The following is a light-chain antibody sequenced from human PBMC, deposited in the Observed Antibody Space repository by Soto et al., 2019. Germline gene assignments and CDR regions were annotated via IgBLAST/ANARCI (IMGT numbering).Light chain of an antibody. CDR3: QQYGSXPWT. J-gene: IGKJ1*01. V-gene: IGKV3-20*01. Sequence: EIVLTQSPGTLSLSPGERATLSCRASQSLSSSYLAWYQQKPGQAPRLLVYGASSRATGIPDRFSGSGSGTDFTLTISRLXXEDFAVYYCQQYGSXPWTFGQGTKVEIK. CDR1: QSLSSSY. CDR2: GAS.